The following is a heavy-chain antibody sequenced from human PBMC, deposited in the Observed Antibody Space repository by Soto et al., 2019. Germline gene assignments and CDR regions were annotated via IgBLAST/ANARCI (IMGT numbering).Heavy chain of an antibody. Sequence: SETLSLTCAVYGGSFSGYYWSWIRQPPGKGLEWIGEINHSGSTNYNPSLKSRVTISVDTSKNQFSLKLSSVTAADTAVYYCARVRSSGLYYYYYGMDVWGQGTTVTVSS. CDR3: ARVRSSGLYYYYYGMDV. CDR1: GGSFSGYY. D-gene: IGHD6-13*01. CDR2: INHSGST. J-gene: IGHJ6*02. V-gene: IGHV4-34*01.